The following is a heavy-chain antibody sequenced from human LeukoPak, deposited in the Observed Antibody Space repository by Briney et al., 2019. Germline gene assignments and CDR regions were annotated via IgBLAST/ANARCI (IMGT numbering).Heavy chain of an antibody. V-gene: IGHV1-8*01. J-gene: IGHJ6*02. D-gene: IGHD3-22*01. Sequence: ASVKVSCKASGYTFTSYDINWVRQATGRGLEWMGWMNPNSGNTGYAQKFQGRVTMTRNTSISTAYMELSSLRSEDTAVYYCARFSTMILVALPYYYGMDVWGQGTTVTVS. CDR1: GYTFTSYD. CDR3: ARFSTMILVALPYYYGMDV. CDR2: MNPNSGNT.